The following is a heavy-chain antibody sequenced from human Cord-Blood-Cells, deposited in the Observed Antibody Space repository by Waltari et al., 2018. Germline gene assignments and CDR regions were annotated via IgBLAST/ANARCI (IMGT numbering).Heavy chain of an antibody. CDR3: TRWGRDGYNFDY. CDR2: IRSKANSYAT. J-gene: IGHJ4*02. V-gene: IGHV3-73*02. CDR1: GFTFSGPA. Sequence: EVQLVESGGGLVQLGGSLKLSCAASGFTFSGPAMHWVRRASGKGLEWVGRIRSKANSYATAYAASVKGRFTISRDDSKNTAYLQMNSLKTEDTAVYYCTRWGRDGYNFDYWGQGTLVTVSS. D-gene: IGHD5-12*01.